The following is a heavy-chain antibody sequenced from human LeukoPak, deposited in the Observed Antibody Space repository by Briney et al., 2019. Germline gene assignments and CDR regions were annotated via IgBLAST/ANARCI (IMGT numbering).Heavy chain of an antibody. Sequence: GGSLRLSCEASGFTVSSNYMSWVRQTPGKGLEWVSVIYSGDTTSYADSVKGRFTISRDNSKNTLYLQMNSLRAEDTAVYYCAREHRYCSGGSCYAYFDYWGQGTLVTVSS. CDR1: GFTVSSNY. CDR3: AREHRYCSGGSCYAYFDY. V-gene: IGHV3-53*01. CDR2: IYSGDTT. J-gene: IGHJ4*02. D-gene: IGHD2-15*01.